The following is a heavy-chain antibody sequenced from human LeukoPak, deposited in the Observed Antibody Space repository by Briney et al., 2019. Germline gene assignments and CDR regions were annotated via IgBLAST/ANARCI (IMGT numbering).Heavy chain of an antibody. J-gene: IGHJ3*02. CDR2: IYSDNT. Sequence: GGSLRLSCTVSGFTVGSNSMSWVRQAPGKGLEWVSFIYSDNTHYSDSVKGRFTISRDNAKNSLYLQMNSLRAEDTALYHCARWGYYYDSSGYDIWGQGTMVTVSS. V-gene: IGHV3-53*01. CDR3: ARWGYYYDSSGYDI. CDR1: GFTVGSNS. D-gene: IGHD3-22*01.